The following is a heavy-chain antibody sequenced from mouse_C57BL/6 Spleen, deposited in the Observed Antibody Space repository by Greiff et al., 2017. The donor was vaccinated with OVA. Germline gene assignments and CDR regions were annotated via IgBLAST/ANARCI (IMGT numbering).Heavy chain of an antibody. D-gene: IGHD1-1*01. CDR1: GYAFSSSW. V-gene: IGHV1-82*01. CDR3: ARSDYYGSSYRYLDY. CDR2: IYPGDGGT. Sequence: QVQLQQSGPELVKPGASVKISCKASGYAFSSSWMNWVKQRPGKGLEWIGRIYPGDGGTNYNGKFKGKATLTADKSSSTAYMQLSSLTSADSAVYFCARSDYYGSSYRYLDYWGQGTTLTVSS. J-gene: IGHJ2*01.